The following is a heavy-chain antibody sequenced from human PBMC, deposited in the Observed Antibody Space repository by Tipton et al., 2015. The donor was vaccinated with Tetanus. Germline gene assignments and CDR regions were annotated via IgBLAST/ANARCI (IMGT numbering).Heavy chain of an antibody. D-gene: IGHD3-22*01. Sequence: QLVQSGAEVKKPGASVKVSCKASGYTFTSYGISWVRQAPGQGLEWMGWISAYNGNTNYAQKLQGRVTMTTDTSTGTAYMELRSLRSDDTAVYYCARGSYSGYYYPSYYYYGMDVWGQGTTVTVSS. J-gene: IGHJ6*02. CDR3: ARGSYSGYYYPSYYYYGMDV. CDR2: ISAYNGNT. CDR1: GYTFTSYG. V-gene: IGHV1-18*01.